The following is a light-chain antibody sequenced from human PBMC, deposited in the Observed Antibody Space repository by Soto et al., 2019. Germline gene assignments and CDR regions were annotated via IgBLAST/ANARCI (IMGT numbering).Light chain of an antibody. J-gene: IGLJ1*01. CDR2: GNS. CDR1: SSNIGAGYD. V-gene: IGLV1-40*01. Sequence: QSVLTQPPSVSRAPGQRVTISCTGSSSNIGAGYDVHWYQQLPGTAPNLLIYGNSNRPSAVPDRFSGSKSGTSASLAITGLQAADEADYYCQSYDSSMSGYVFGTGTKVTVL. CDR3: QSYDSSMSGYV.